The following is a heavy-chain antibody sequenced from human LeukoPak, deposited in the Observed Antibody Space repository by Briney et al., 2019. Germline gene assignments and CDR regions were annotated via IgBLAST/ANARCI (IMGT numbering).Heavy chain of an antibody. CDR3: AKVRMRLYYFDY. V-gene: IGHV3-23*01. CDR1: GFTFSSYA. Sequence: GGCLRLSCAASGFTFSSYAMSWVRQAPGKGLEWVSAISGSGGSTYYADSVKGRFTISRDNSKNTLYLQMNSLRAEDTAVYYCAKVRMRLYYFDYWGQGTLVTVSS. J-gene: IGHJ4*02. D-gene: IGHD2-8*01. CDR2: ISGSGGST.